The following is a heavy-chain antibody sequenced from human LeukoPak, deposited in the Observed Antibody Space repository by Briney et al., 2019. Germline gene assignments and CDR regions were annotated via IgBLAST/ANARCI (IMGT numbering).Heavy chain of an antibody. CDR2: IRSKTNNYAT. CDR3: TRHNYDRSGYGAFDI. V-gene: IGHV3-73*01. Sequence: GGSLKLSCAASGFTFSGSDIHWDRQASGKGLEWVGHIRSKTNNYATADAASVKGRFTFSRDDSKNTAYIQMNSLKTEDTAVYYCTRHNYDRSGYGAFDIWGQGTMVTVSS. D-gene: IGHD3-22*01. J-gene: IGHJ3*02. CDR1: GFTFSGSD.